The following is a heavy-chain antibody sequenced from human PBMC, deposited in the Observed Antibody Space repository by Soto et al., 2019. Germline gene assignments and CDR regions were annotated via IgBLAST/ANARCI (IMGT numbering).Heavy chain of an antibody. CDR2: TRNKANSYTT. J-gene: IGHJ4*02. D-gene: IGHD2-2*01. CDR3: ARGLMPTAVYYFDY. Sequence: EVQLVESGGGLVQPGASLRLSCAASGFTFSDHYMDWVRQAPGKGLEWVGRTRNKANSYTTEYAASVKGRFTISRDDSKNSLYLQMNSLKTEDTAVYYCARGLMPTAVYYFDYWGQGTLVTVSS. V-gene: IGHV3-72*01. CDR1: GFTFSDHY.